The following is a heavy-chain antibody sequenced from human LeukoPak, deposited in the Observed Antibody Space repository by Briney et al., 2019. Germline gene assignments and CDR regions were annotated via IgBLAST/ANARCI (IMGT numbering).Heavy chain of an antibody. CDR2: INSDGNSA. CDR1: VFTFNSYW. J-gene: IGHJ4*02. Sequence: PGGSLSLSCAASVFTFNSYWMHWVRQAPGKGLVWVSRINSDGNSASYAESVRGRFTIPRDNGKNTLYLQMNSLRAEDTAVYYCARDAQGSFDYWGQGTLVTVSS. CDR3: ARDAQGSFDY. V-gene: IGHV3-74*01.